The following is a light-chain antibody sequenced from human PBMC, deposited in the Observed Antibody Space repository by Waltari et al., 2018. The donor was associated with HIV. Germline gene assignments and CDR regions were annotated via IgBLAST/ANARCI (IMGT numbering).Light chain of an antibody. CDR1: QGVGTN. Sequence: TQSPETLSASPGDRVTLTCRASQGVGTNLDWYQQNSGQAPRRLIADSSPTAPGVPARFRGSVAGTVFTLTINDLQSDDFAVYYCQQFENWLSYTFGQGTKLE. CDR2: DSS. CDR3: QQFENWLSYT. V-gene: IGKV3-15*01. J-gene: IGKJ2*01.